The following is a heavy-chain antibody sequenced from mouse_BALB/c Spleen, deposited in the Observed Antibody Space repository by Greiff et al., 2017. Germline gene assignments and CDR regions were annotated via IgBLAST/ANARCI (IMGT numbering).Heavy chain of an antibody. CDR3: TRSGLLRAWFAY. D-gene: IGHD1-1*01. CDR2: IYPSDSYT. CDR1: GYTFTSYW. J-gene: IGHJ3*01. V-gene: IGHV1-69*02. Sequence: VQLQQPGAELVRPGASVTLSCKASGYTFTSYWINWVKQRPGQGLAWIGNIYPSDSYTNYNQKFKDKATLTVDKSTSTAYMQLSSPTSEDSAVYDCTRSGLLRAWFAYWGQGTLVTVSA.